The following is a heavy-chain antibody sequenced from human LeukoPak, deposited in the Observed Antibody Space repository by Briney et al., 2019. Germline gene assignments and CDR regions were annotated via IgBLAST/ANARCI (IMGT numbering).Heavy chain of an antibody. CDR2: ICYDGSNK. V-gene: IGHV3-33*01. CDR1: GFTFSSYD. D-gene: IGHD6-19*01. Sequence: GGSLRLSCAASGFTFSSYDMHWVRQAPGKGLEWVAVICYDGSNKYYADSVKGRFTISRDNSKNTLYLQMNSLRAEDTAVYYCARDPLSVAGKGTWYYYYGMGVWGPGTTVTVSS. J-gene: IGHJ6*02. CDR3: ARDPLSVAGKGTWYYYYGMGV.